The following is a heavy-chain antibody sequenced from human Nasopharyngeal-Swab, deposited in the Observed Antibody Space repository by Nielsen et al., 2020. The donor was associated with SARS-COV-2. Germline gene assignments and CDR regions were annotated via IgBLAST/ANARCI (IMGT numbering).Heavy chain of an antibody. V-gene: IGHV3-23*03. Sequence: GESLKISCAASGFTFSSYAMSWGRQAPGKGLEWVSVIYSGGSSTYYADSVKGRFTISRDNSKNTLYLQMNSLRAEDTAVYYCAKDRGGATVYWGQGTLVTVSS. CDR2: IYSGGSST. J-gene: IGHJ4*02. D-gene: IGHD1-26*01. CDR3: AKDRGGATVY. CDR1: GFTFSSYA.